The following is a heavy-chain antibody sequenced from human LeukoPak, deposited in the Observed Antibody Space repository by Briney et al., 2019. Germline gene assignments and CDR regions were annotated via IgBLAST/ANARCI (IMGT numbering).Heavy chain of an antibody. J-gene: IGHJ4*02. V-gene: IGHV5-51*01. CDR3: ARQDYYDSSGYRAFDY. D-gene: IGHD3-22*01. CDR2: IYPGDSDT. CDR1: GYSFTSYW. Sequence: GESLKISCKSSGYSFTSYWIGWVRQMPGKGLEWMGIIYPGDSDTRYSPSFQGQVTISADKSISAAYLQWSSLKASDTAMYYCARQDYYDSSGYRAFDYWGQGTLVTVSS.